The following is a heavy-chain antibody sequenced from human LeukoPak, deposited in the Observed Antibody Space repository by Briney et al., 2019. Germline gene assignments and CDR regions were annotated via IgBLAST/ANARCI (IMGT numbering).Heavy chain of an antibody. V-gene: IGHV3-74*01. D-gene: IGHD1-7*01. CDR3: ARDLLELRYNWFDP. J-gene: IGHJ5*02. CDR1: GFTLSTYW. Sequence: GGSLRLSCAASGFTLSTYWMHWVRQAPGKGLVWVSRINSDGSNTTYADSVKGRFTISRDNAKNSLYLQMNSLRAEDTAVYYCARDLLELRYNWFDPWGQGTLVTVSS. CDR2: INSDGSNT.